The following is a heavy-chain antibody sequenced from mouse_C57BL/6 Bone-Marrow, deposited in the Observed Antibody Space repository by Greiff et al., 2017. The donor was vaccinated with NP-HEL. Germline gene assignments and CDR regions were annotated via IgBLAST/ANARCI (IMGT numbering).Heavy chain of an antibody. Sequence: EVQLQQSGAELVRPGASVKLSCTASGFNIKDDYMHWVKQRPEQGLEWIGWIDPENGDTEYASKFQGKATITADTSSNTAHLQLSSLTSEDTAVYYCTRTTVVATPFAYWGQGTLVTVSA. V-gene: IGHV14-4*01. J-gene: IGHJ3*01. D-gene: IGHD1-1*01. CDR1: GFNIKDDY. CDR3: TRTTVVATPFAY. CDR2: IDPENGDT.